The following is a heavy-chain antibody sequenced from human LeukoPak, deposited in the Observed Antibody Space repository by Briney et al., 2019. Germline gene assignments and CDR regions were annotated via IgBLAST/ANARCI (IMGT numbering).Heavy chain of an antibody. CDR2: INHSGST. Sequence: SETLSLTCAVYGGSFSGHYWSWIRQPPGKGLEWIGEINHSGSTNYNPSLKSRVAISVDTSKNQFSLKLSSVTAADTAVYYCARGPDSVVYGDYVVYWGQGTLVAVSS. CDR1: GGSFSGHY. V-gene: IGHV4-34*01. CDR3: ARGPDSVVYGDYVVY. D-gene: IGHD4-17*01. J-gene: IGHJ4*02.